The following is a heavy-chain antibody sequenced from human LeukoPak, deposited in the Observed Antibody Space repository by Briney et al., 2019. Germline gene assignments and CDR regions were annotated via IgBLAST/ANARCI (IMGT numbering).Heavy chain of an antibody. CDR3: TRAVCSGGSCYSRDFYYGMDL. D-gene: IGHD2-15*01. J-gene: IGHJ6*02. Sequence: PSETLSLTCTVSGGSISGYFWTWIRQPAGKGLEWIGRISTTGNSNYSPSLKSRVTVSLDTSKNQFSLRLSSVTAADTAVYYCTRAVCSGGSCYSRDFYYGMDLWGQGTTVTVSS. CDR1: GGSISGYF. CDR2: ISTTGNS. V-gene: IGHV4-4*07.